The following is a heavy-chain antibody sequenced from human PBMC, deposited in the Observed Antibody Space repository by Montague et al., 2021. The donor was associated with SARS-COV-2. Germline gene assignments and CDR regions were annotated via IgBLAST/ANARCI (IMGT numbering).Heavy chain of an antibody. Sequence: SETLSLTCAISGGSFSNYYWSWIRQPPGKGLEWIGEVNQSGTTIYNPSAKSGVTISEDASKNQLYLRLNSVIAADAAVYYCARGRRAVVVPGAGPAGRAFDTWGQGTMVTVSS. CDR1: GGSFSNYY. D-gene: IGHD2-2*01. V-gene: IGHV4-34*01. CDR3: ARGRRAVVVPGAGPAGRAFDT. J-gene: IGHJ3*02. CDR2: VNQSGTT.